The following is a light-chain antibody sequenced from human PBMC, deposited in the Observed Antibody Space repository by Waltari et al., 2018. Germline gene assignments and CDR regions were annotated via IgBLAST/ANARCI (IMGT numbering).Light chain of an antibody. J-gene: IGKJ4*01. CDR3: QQYANSPLT. CDR2: DAS. CDR1: QSVPRDY. Sequence: EIVLTQSPGTLSLSPGERATLSCRASQSVPRDYLAWYHQKPGQAPRLLIYDASNRVTGIPDRFSGSGSGTDFTLTISRLEPEDFALYYCQQYANSPLTFGGGTKVEIK. V-gene: IGKV3-20*01.